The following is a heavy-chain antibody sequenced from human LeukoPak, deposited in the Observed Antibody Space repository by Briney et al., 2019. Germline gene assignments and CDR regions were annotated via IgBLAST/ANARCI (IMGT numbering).Heavy chain of an antibody. CDR2: ISSSSYI. Sequence: GGSLRLSCAASGFTFSSYSMNWVRQAPGKGLEWVSSISSSSYIYYADSVKGRFTISRDNAKNSLYLQMNSLRAEDTAVYYCARDRFGPLPDYWGQGTLVTVSS. CDR1: GFTFSSYS. CDR3: ARDRFGPLPDY. D-gene: IGHD3-3*01. J-gene: IGHJ4*02. V-gene: IGHV3-21*01.